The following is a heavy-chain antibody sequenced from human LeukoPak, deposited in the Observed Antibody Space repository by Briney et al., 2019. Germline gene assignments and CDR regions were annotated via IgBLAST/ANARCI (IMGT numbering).Heavy chain of an antibody. D-gene: IGHD3-3*01. Sequence: AGGSLRLSCAASGFTFSSYSMNWVRQAPGKGLEWVSSISSSSSYIYYADSVKGRFTISRDNAKNTLYLQMNSLSAEDTAVYYCASASRSGYDDHWGQGTLVTVST. CDR1: GFTFSSYS. J-gene: IGHJ4*02. V-gene: IGHV3-21*01. CDR2: ISSSSSYI. CDR3: ASASRSGYDDH.